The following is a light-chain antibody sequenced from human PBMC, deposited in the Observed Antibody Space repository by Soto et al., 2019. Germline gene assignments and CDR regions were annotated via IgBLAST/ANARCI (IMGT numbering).Light chain of an antibody. J-gene: IGKJ5*01. V-gene: IGKV3-11*01. Sequence: EIVLTQSPATLSLSPGERATLSCRASQSISSYLAWNQQKPCQAPRLLIYDASNMATGIPPSFSGSGSETDFTLTITSAEAQDFAVYYCQQRRQCPITFGQGTRLEIK. CDR3: QQRRQCPIT. CDR1: QSISSY. CDR2: DAS.